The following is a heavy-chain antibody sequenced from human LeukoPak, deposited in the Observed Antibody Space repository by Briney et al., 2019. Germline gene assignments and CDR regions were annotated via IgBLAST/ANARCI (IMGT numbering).Heavy chain of an antibody. Sequence: ASVTVSCKASGYTFTGYYMHWVRQAPGQGLEWMGWINPNSGGTNYAQKFQGRVTMTRDTSISTAYMELSRLRSDDTAVYYCARRHSGSYSLFDYWGQGTLVTVSS. J-gene: IGHJ4*02. V-gene: IGHV1-2*02. CDR3: ARRHSGSYSLFDY. CDR2: INPNSGGT. CDR1: GYTFTGYY. D-gene: IGHD1-26*01.